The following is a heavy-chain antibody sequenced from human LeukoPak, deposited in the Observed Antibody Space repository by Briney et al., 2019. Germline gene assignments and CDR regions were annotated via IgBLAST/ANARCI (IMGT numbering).Heavy chain of an antibody. V-gene: IGHV3-11*04. J-gene: IGHJ4*02. CDR2: IYSSSDYI. Sequence: GGSLRLSCAGSGFIFSDFYMSWIRQAPGKGLEWVSLIYSSSDYIYYADSVKGRFTISRDNAKNSLYLQMNSLRAEDTAVYYCARDDGSGYGYDYWGQGTLVTVSS. CDR1: GFIFSDFY. CDR3: ARDDGSGYGYDY. D-gene: IGHD5-12*01.